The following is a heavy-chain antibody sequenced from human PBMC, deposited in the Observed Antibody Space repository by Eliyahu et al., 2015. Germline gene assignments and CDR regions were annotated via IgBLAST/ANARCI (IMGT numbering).Heavy chain of an antibody. D-gene: IGHD1-26*01. CDR3: ARRSFSGSSIPFDP. CDR2: IYYSGST. CDR1: GGSIXRSSYY. V-gene: IGHV4-39*01. Sequence: QLQLQESGPGLVKPSETLSLTCTVSGGSIXRSSYYWGWXRQPPGKGLEWIGNIYYSGSTYYNPSLKSRVTISVDTSKNQFSLKLSSVTAADTAVYYCARRSFSGSSIPFDPWGQGTLVTVSS. J-gene: IGHJ5*02.